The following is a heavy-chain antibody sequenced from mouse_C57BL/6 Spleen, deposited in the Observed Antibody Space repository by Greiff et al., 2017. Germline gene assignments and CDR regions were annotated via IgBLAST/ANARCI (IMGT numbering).Heavy chain of an antibody. CDR1: GYTFTSYW. J-gene: IGHJ1*03. Sequence: QVHVKQPGTELVKPGASVKLSCKASGYTFTSYWMHWVKQRPGQGLEWIGNINPSNGGTNYNEKFKSKATLTVDKSSSTAYMQLSSLTSEDSAVYYCAREEPDLWYFDVWGTGTTVTVSS. CDR2: INPSNGGT. CDR3: AREEPDLWYFDV. V-gene: IGHV1-53*01.